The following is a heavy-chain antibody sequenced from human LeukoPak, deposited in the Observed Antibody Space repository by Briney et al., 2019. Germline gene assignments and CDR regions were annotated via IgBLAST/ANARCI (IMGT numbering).Heavy chain of an antibody. J-gene: IGHJ4*02. CDR3: ARGRGYCSGGSCYLVY. V-gene: IGHV4-34*01. CDR1: GGSFSGYY. D-gene: IGHD2-15*01. CDR2: INHSGST. Sequence: PSETLSLTCAVYGGSFSGYYWSWIRLPPGKGLEWIGEINHSGSTNYNPSLKSRVTISVDTSKNQFSLKLSSVTAADTAVYYCARGRGYCSGGSCYLVYWGQGTLVTVSS.